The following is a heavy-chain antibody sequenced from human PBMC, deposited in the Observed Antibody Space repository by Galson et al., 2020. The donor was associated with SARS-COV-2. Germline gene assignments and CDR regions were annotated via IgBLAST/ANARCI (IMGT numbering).Heavy chain of an antibody. V-gene: IGHV2-5*02. CDR3: ARAGIAAGGRNWIDP. Sequence: SGPTLVNPTQTLTLTCTFSGFPLRASGVGVDWIRQPPANALEWLATTYWDDDKRNTPSLRSRRTISKDTSKNQVVHTMTNMDPVDTATYFCARAGIAAGGRNWIDPWCQGTLVTVSS. D-gene: IGHD6-13*01. J-gene: IGHJ5*02. CDR1: GFPLRASGVG. CDR2: TYWDDDK.